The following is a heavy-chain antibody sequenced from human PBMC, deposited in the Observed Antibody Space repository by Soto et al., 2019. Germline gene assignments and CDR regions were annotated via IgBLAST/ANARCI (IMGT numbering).Heavy chain of an antibody. V-gene: IGHV3-23*01. CDR3: AKDSWAIFGVPAGEYYAMGV. J-gene: IGHJ6*02. Sequence: PGGSLRLSCVASGFTFENYTMSWVRQAPGKWLEWVSAISGSGGTTYYSDSVKGRFTISRDNSKNTVYLQMNDLRVEDAAEYFCAKDSWAIFGVPAGEYYAMGVWGQGTTVTVSS. CDR2: ISGSGGTT. CDR1: GFTFENYT. D-gene: IGHD3-3*01.